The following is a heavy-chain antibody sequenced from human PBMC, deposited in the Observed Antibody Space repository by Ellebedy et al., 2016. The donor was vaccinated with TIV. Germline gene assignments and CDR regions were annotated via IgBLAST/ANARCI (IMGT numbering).Heavy chain of an antibody. D-gene: IGHD1-1*01. Sequence: ASVKVSCKASGYTFTANYIHWVRQAPGQGLEWMGWINPDSGGTNFAQNFQGRVTMTRDASINTVYMQLSRLQSDDTAVYYCARVRRGSSGMDVWGQGTTVTVSS. CDR1: GYTFTANY. J-gene: IGHJ6*02. CDR3: ARVRRGSSGMDV. V-gene: IGHV1-2*02. CDR2: INPDSGGT.